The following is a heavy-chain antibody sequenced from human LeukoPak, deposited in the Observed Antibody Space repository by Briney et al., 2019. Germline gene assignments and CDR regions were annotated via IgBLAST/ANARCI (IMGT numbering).Heavy chain of an antibody. J-gene: IGHJ6*02. CDR1: GFTFRGYA. D-gene: IGHD1-14*01. CDR2: ISGSGGST. CDR3: AKAPPDQYYYYYGMDV. Sequence: GGSLRLSCAASGFTFRGYAMSWVRQSPGKGLEWVSAISGSGGSTYYADPVKGRFTISRDNSNNTLSLQMNSLRAEDTAVYYCAKAPPDQYYYYYGMDVWGQGTTVTVSS. V-gene: IGHV3-23*01.